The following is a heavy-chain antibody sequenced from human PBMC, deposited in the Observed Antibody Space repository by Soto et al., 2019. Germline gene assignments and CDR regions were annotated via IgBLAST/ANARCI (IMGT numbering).Heavy chain of an antibody. V-gene: IGHV4-34*01. J-gene: IGHJ4*02. D-gene: IGHD2-2*01. CDR3: ASGWGVPAATRLGY. CDR1: GGSFSGYY. CDR2: INHSGST. Sequence: PSETLSLTCAVYGGSFSGYYWSWIRQHPGKGLEWIGEINHSGSTNYNPSLKSRVTISVDTSKNQFSLKLSSVTAADTAVYYCASGWGVPAATRLGYWGQGTLVTVSS.